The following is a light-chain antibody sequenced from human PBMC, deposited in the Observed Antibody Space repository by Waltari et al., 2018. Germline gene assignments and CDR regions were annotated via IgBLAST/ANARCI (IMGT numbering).Light chain of an antibody. Sequence: QSALTQPTSVSGSPGQSITISCTGSFSDIDTYNYVSWYQQHPGKAPKRVIFDVSEWPSGVSIRFSGSKSGNTASLTISGLQAEDEADYFCSSYSSSNTLVVFGGGTKLTVL. CDR1: FSDIDTYNY. V-gene: IGLV2-14*03. J-gene: IGLJ2*01. CDR2: DVS. CDR3: SSYSSSNTLVV.